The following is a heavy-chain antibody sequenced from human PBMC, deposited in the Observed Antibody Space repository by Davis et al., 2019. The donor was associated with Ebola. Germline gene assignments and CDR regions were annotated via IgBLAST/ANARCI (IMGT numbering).Heavy chain of an antibody. J-gene: IGHJ4*02. CDR3: ARGPWLVGTITTLDY. Sequence: GESLKISCAASGFTFSSYAMHWVRQAPGKGLEWVAVISYDGSNKYYADSVKGRFTISRDNSKNTLYLQMNSLRAEDTAVYYCARGPWLVGTITTLDYWGQGTLVTVSS. V-gene: IGHV3-30*04. CDR1: GFTFSSYA. D-gene: IGHD6-19*01. CDR2: ISYDGSNK.